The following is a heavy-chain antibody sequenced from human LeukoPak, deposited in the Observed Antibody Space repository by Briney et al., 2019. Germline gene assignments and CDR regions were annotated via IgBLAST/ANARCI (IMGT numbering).Heavy chain of an antibody. J-gene: IGHJ3*02. V-gene: IGHV1-69*06. D-gene: IGHD2-15*01. Sequence: GASVKVSCKASGGTFSSYAISWVRQAPGQGLEWMGGIIPIFGTANYAQKFQGRVTITADKSTSTAYMELSSLRSEDTAVYYCARDHTIRCCSGGSCYSGVGGAFDIWGQGTMVTVSS. CDR3: ARDHTIRCCSGGSCYSGVGGAFDI. CDR1: GGTFSSYA. CDR2: IIPIFGTA.